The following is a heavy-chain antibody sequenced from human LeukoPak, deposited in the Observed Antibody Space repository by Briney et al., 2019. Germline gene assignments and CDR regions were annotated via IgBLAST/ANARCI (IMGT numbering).Heavy chain of an antibody. CDR3: ASLNGSGSYSKLDY. V-gene: IGHV4-30-4*08. CDR2: IYYSGST. Sequence: PSQTLSLTCTVSGGSISSGDYYWSWIRQPPGKGLEWIGYIYYSGSTYYNPSLKSRVAISVDTSKNQFSLKLSSVTAADTAVYYCASLNGSGSYSKLDYWGQGTLVTVSS. D-gene: IGHD3-10*01. J-gene: IGHJ4*02. CDR1: GGSISSGDYY.